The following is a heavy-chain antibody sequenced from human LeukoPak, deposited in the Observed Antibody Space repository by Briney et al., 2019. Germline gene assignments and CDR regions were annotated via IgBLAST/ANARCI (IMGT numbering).Heavy chain of an antibody. J-gene: IGHJ4*02. CDR2: IWYDGTNK. CDR1: GFTFSSYG. Sequence: GGSLRLSCAASGFTFSSYGMHWVRQAPGQGLEWVAVIWYDGTNKFYSDSVKGRFTISRDNSKHTLYLKMTSVRAEDTAVYYCAKAGGYCGADCYSAYWGQGTLVTVSS. D-gene: IGHD2-21*02. V-gene: IGHV3-33*06. CDR3: AKAGGYCGADCYSAY.